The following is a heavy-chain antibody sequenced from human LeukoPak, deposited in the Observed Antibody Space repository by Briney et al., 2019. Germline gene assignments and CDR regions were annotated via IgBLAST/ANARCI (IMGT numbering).Heavy chain of an antibody. Sequence: GGSLRCSGAPSGFTFSNYAFSWVGQAPGKGLEWGSDISDTGGGTNYVVSAKGRFTISRDNSKNTLHLHMNSLRVEDTAVYYCARKGNGALDIWGQGTMVTVSS. J-gene: IGHJ3*02. V-gene: IGHV3-23*01. D-gene: IGHD1-1*01. CDR1: GFTFSNYA. CDR3: ARKGNGALDI. CDR2: ISDTGGGT.